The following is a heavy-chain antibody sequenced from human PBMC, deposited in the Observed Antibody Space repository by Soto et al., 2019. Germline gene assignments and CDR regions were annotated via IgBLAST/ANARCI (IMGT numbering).Heavy chain of an antibody. D-gene: IGHD2-8*01. J-gene: IGHJ4*02. CDR3: ATVLLVGRYRANANVY. CDR1: GYTLTELS. V-gene: IGHV1-24*01. Sequence: ASVKVSCKVSGYTLTELSMHWVRQAPGKGLEWMGGFDPEDGETIYAQKFQGRVTMTEDTSTDTAYMELSSLRSEDTAVYYCATVLLVGRYRANANVYWGQGPRVTV. CDR2: FDPEDGET.